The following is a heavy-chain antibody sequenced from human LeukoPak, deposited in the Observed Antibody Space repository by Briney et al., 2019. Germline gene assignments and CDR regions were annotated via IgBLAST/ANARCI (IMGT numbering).Heavy chain of an antibody. Sequence: PSETVSRTCTVSGGSISSSAYYWRWIRQPPGKGLEWIGSIYYTGNTYYNPSLKSRVTISVDTSNNQFFLKLTSVAAADTAVYYFARRNWNYENWLDPWVEGTMVTVSS. CDR1: GGSISSSAYY. CDR3: ARRNWNYENWLDP. CDR2: IYYTGNT. V-gene: IGHV4-39*01. J-gene: IGHJ5*02. D-gene: IGHD1-7*01.